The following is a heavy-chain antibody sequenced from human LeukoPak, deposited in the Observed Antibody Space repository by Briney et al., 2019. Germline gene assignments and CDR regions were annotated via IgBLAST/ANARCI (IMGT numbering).Heavy chain of an antibody. V-gene: IGHV3-48*04. CDR1: GFTFSSYS. D-gene: IGHD3-22*01. CDR2: ISSGSRTI. J-gene: IGHJ4*02. Sequence: GGSLRLSCAASGFTFSSYSMNWVRQAPGKGLEWVSYISSGSRTIYYAGSVKGRFTISRDNAKNSLYLQMNSLRAEDTAVYYCARGGDYYYDSSGYSDYWGQGTLVTVSS. CDR3: ARGGDYYYDSSGYSDY.